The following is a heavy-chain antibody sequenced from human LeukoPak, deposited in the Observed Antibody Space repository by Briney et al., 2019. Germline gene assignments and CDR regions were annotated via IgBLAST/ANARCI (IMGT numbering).Heavy chain of an antibody. D-gene: IGHD2-2*01. CDR2: ISHSGST. CDR1: GGSINNYY. CDR3: ARLRYCSSVSCPGFDY. V-gene: IGHV4-59*12. Sequence: SETLSLTCTVSGGSINNYYWSWIRQPPGKGLEWIGFISHSGSTNYDPSLKSRVTMSVDTSTNQFSLNLSSVTATDTAVYYCARLRYCSSVSCPGFDYWGQGTLVTVSS. J-gene: IGHJ4*02.